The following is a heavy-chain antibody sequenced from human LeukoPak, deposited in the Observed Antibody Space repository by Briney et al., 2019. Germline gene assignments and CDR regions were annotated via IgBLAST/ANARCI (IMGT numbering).Heavy chain of an antibody. D-gene: IGHD6-13*01. V-gene: IGHV4-34*01. CDR2: INHSGST. Sequence: GSLRLSCAASGFTFSSYAMSWVRQAPGKGLEWIGEINHSGSTNYNPSLKSRVTISVDTSKNQFSLKLSSVTAADTAVYYCARHSSSWYVYFQYWGQGTLATVSS. CDR3: ARHSSSWYVYFQY. J-gene: IGHJ1*01. CDR1: GFTFSSYA.